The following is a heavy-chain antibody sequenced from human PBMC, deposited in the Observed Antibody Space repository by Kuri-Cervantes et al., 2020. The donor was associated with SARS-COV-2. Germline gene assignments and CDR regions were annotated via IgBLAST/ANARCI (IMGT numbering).Heavy chain of an antibody. D-gene: IGHD2-2*01. J-gene: IGHJ5*02. V-gene: IGHV4-39*07. CDR1: GGSISSSSYY. CDR2: IYYSGST. Sequence: SETLSLTCTVSGGSISSSSYYWGWIRQPPGKGLEWIGSIYYSGSTYYNPSLKSRVTISVDTSKNQFSLKLSSVTAADTAVYYCARRLGDIVVVPAAISPQPGGRWFDPWGQGTLVTVSS. CDR3: ARRLGDIVVVPAAISPQPGGRWFDP.